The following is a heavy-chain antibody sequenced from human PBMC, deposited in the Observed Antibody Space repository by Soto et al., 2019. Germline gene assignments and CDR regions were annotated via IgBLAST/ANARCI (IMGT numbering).Heavy chain of an antibody. V-gene: IGHV4-30-4*01. J-gene: IGHJ6*02. D-gene: IGHD6-6*01. CDR3: ASSSSTSHYYGLDV. CDR2: VYYTGST. Sequence: QVQLQESGPGLVQPSQTLSLTCSVSGGSFDSGDYYWHRIRQPPGKFLEYIGYVYYTGSTYYNPSLKSRFTISLDTSENQFSLKLNSVTAADTAVYFCASSSSTSHYYGLDVWGQGTTVTVSS. CDR1: GGSFDSGDYY.